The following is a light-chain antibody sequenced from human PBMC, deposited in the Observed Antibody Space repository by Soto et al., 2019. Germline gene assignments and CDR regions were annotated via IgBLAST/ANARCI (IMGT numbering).Light chain of an antibody. CDR1: QSVSSN. CDR3: QQYNNWPPTWT. Sequence: TQSPATLSVSPGERATLSCRASQSVSSNLAWYQQKPGQAPRLLIYGVSTRATDIPARFSGSGSGTEFTLTISSLQSEDFAVYYCQQYNNWPPTWTFGQGTKV. V-gene: IGKV3-15*01. J-gene: IGKJ1*01. CDR2: GVS.